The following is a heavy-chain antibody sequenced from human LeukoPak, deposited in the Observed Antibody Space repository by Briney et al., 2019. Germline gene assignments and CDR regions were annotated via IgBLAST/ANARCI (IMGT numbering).Heavy chain of an antibody. J-gene: IGHJ4*02. CDR3: VRDKEDSSGFPLGY. Sequence: GGSLRLSCAASGFSFSVYWMHWVRQAPGKGPVWVSRIKTDGRITDYADIVKGRFTISEDNAKNTLYLQMTSLRAEDTAVYSCVRDKEDSSGFPLGYWGQGTLVTVSS. V-gene: IGHV3-74*01. CDR2: IKTDGRIT. D-gene: IGHD3-22*01. CDR1: GFSFSVYW.